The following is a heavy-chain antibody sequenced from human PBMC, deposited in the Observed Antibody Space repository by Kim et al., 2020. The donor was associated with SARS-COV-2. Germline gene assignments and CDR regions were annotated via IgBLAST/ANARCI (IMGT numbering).Heavy chain of an antibody. CDR1: GGSINSYY. D-gene: IGHD6-13*01. CDR2: IDYTGST. CDR3: ARRAGQLGTPFDY. Sequence: SETLSLTCIISGGSINSYYWSWIRQSPGKGLEWIGYIDYTGSTKYNPSLESRVTMSVDTSKNQFSLELTSVTATDTAVYFCARRAGQLGTPFDYCGQGT. J-gene: IGHJ4*02. V-gene: IGHV4-59*08.